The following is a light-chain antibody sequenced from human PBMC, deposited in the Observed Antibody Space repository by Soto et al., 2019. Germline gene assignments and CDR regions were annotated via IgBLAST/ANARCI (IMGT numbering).Light chain of an antibody. J-gene: IGKJ1*01. CDR3: QQYNNWPPWT. CDR1: QSVSSN. Sequence: EIVMTQSPATLSVSPGERATLSCRASQSVSSNLAWYQQKPGQAPRLLIYGASTRATGIPARFSGSASGTAVTLTISSLQSEDFAVYYWQQYNNWPPWTFGQGTKVEIK. V-gene: IGKV3-15*01. CDR2: GAS.